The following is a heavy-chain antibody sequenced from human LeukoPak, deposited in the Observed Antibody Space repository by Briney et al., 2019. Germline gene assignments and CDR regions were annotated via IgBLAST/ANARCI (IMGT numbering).Heavy chain of an antibody. CDR3: AKRRAEAVDYYFDT. Sequence: RGESLKISCNVCVIRFTVYWIARDRQMPGKGLEWMGIIYPAVPNTRYSPSFQGQVTISADESIDTAYLQWSSQKDSDTAMYYCAKRRAEAVDYYFDTWGQGTLVAVSS. J-gene: IGHJ5*02. CDR1: VIRFTVYW. D-gene: IGHD6-13*01. V-gene: IGHV5-51*01. CDR2: IYPAVPNT.